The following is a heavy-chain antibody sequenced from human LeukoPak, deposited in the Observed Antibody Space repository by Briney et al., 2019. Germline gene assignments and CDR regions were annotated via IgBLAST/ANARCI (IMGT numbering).Heavy chain of an antibody. CDR1: GGTFSSYA. J-gene: IGHJ3*02. V-gene: IGHV1-69*13. Sequence: GASVKVSCKASGGTFSSYAISWVRQAPGQGLEWMGGIIPIFGTANYAQKFQGRVTITADESTSTAYMELSSLRSEDTAVYYCLWIRLWLKEDAFDIWGQGTMVTVSS. CDR3: LWIRLWLKEDAFDI. D-gene: IGHD5-18*01. CDR2: IIPIFGTA.